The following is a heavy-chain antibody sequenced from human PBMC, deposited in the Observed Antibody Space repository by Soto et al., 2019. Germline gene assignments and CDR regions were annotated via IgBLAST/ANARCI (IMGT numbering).Heavy chain of an antibody. V-gene: IGHV3-30-3*01. J-gene: IGHJ4*02. Sequence: GGSLRLSCAASGFTFSSYAMHWVRQAPGKGLEWVAVISYDGSNKYYADSVKGRFTISRDNSKDTLYLQMNSLRAEDTAVYYCARAKGEVGDFDYWGQGTLVTVSS. CDR3: ARAKGEVGDFDY. CDR2: ISYDGSNK. CDR1: GFTFSSYA. D-gene: IGHD1-26*01.